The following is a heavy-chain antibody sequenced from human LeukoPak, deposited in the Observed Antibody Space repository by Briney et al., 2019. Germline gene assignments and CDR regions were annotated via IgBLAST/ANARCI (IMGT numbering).Heavy chain of an antibody. CDR2: ISNRGIT. J-gene: IGHJ4*02. V-gene: IGHV4-59*08. CDR3: ARLTPVRGTADYFEY. CDR1: GGSISNYY. Sequence: SETLSLTCTVSGGSISNYYWSWIRQPPGKGLEWIGDISNRGITNYNPSLKNRVTISVDTSKNQFSLKLNSVTAADTALFYCARLTPVRGTADYFEYWGQGTLVTVSS. D-gene: IGHD3-10*01.